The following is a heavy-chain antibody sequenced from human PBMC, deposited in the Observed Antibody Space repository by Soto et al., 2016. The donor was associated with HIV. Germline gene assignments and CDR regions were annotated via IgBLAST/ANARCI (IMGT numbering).Heavy chain of an antibody. CDR1: GFTFSSYD. Sequence: EVQLVESGGGLVQPGGSLRLSCAASGFTFSSYDMHWVRQATGKGLEWVSGIGTAGDTYYPGSVKGRFTISRENAKNSLYLQMNSLRAGDTAVYYCARGRGSYDSSGYYFEAFDIWGQGQWSPSLQ. J-gene: IGHJ3*02. D-gene: IGHD3-22*01. V-gene: IGHV3-13*04. CDR2: IGTAGDT. CDR3: ARGRGSYDSSGYYFEAFDI.